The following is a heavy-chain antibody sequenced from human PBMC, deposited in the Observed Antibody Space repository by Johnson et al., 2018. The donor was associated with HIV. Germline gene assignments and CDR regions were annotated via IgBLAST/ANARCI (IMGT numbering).Heavy chain of an antibody. Sequence: VQLVESGGGLVQPGGSLRLSCAASGFTFSTYWMHWVRQPPGKGLVWVSRINTDGSATTYADSVRGRFTISRDNAKNTLYLQMNSLRAEDTAVYYCVRRASEAAAGADAFDIWGQGTMVTVSS. V-gene: IGHV3-74*02. J-gene: IGHJ3*02. CDR2: INTDGSAT. CDR3: VRRASEAAAGADAFDI. CDR1: GFTFSTYW. D-gene: IGHD6-13*01.